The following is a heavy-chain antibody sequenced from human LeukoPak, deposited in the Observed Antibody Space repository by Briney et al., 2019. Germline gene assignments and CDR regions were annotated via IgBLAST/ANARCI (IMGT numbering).Heavy chain of an antibody. CDR1: GFTVSSNY. Sequence: GGSLRLSCAASGFTVSSNYMSWVRQAPGKGLEWVSVIYSGGTTNHADSVKGRFTVSRDNSKNTLYLQMNSLRAEDTAVYYCARAMDVWGQGTTVTVSS. J-gene: IGHJ6*02. CDR2: IYSGGTT. CDR3: ARAMDV. V-gene: IGHV3-53*01.